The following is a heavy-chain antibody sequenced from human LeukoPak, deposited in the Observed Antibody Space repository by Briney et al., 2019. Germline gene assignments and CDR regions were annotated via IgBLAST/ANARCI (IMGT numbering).Heavy chain of an antibody. CDR1: GFTFSSYG. V-gene: IGHV3-30*03. CDR2: ISYDGSNK. J-gene: IGHJ4*02. Sequence: SGGSLRLSCAASGFTFSSYGMHWVRQAPGKGLEWVAVISYDGSNKYYADSVKGRFAISRDNSKYTLFVQMSSLRAEDTAVYYCARGEYYSDTSSYFDYWGQGTLVTVSS. CDR3: ARGEYYSDTSSYFDY. D-gene: IGHD3-22*01.